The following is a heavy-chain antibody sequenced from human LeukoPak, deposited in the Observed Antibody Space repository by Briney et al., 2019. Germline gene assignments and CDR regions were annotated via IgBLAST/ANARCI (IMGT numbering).Heavy chain of an antibody. CDR2: IYSGGST. CDR1: GFTVSSNY. V-gene: IGHV3-53*01. Sequence: PGGSLRLSCAASGFTVSSNYMSWVRQAPGKGLEWVSVIYSGGSTYYADSVKGRFTISTDNSKNTLYLQMNSLRAEDTAVYYCARDTEGSVDYYYMDVWGKGTTVTVSS. CDR3: ARDTEGSVDYYYMDV. J-gene: IGHJ6*03.